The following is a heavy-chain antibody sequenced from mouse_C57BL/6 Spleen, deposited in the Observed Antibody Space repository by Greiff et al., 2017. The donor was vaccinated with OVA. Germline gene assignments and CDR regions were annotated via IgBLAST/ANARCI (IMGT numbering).Heavy chain of an antibody. J-gene: IGHJ4*01. Sequence: EVQLVESGGGLVQPKGSLKLSCAASGFSFNTYAMNWVRQAPGKGLEWVARIRSKSNNYATYYADSVKNRFTISRDDSESMLYLQMNNLKTEDTAMYYCVRRSLYYYAMDYWGQGTSVTVSS. CDR1: GFSFNTYA. CDR2: IRSKSNNYAT. CDR3: VRRSLYYYAMDY. D-gene: IGHD6-5*01. V-gene: IGHV10-1*01.